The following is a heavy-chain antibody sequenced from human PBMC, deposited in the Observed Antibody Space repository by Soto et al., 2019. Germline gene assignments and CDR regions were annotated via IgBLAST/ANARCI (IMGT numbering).Heavy chain of an antibody. V-gene: IGHV4-39*01. CDR1: GFSIRSSSYY. Sequence: PSETLSLTSPFSGFSIRSSSYYWGWIRQPPGKGLEWIGSIYYSGSTYYNPSLKSRVTISVDTSKNQFSLKLSSVTAADTGVYYCARHGGGYCSSTSCYDGILLWYFDLRGRGTLVTVSS. J-gene: IGHJ2*01. CDR3: ARHGGGYCSSTSCYDGILLWYFDL. CDR2: IYYSGST. D-gene: IGHD2-2*01.